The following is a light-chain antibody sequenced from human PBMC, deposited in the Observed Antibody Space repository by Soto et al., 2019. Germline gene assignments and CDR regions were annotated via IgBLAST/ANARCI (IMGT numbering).Light chain of an antibody. CDR3: QKYNSAPKT. CDR1: QDISNY. CDR2: AAS. Sequence: DIQMTQSPSSLSASVGDRVTITCRASQDISNYLAWYQQKPGEVPKLLIYAASTLQKGVQSRFSGGGSGTLFTLTISSLQPDDVATYYRQKYNSAPKTFGRGTRLEIK. V-gene: IGKV1-27*01. J-gene: IGKJ2*01.